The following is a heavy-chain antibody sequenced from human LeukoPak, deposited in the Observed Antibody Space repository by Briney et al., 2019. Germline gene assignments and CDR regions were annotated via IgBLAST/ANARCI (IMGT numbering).Heavy chain of an antibody. Sequence: PSKTLSLTCAVSGYSISSGYYWGWIRQPPGKGLEWIGSIFHSGSTYYNPSLKSRVNMSVDTSKNQISLKLSSVTAADTAVYYCARASGSYGSGSYYYYGMDVWGKGTTVTVSS. D-gene: IGHD3-10*01. V-gene: IGHV4-38-2*01. J-gene: IGHJ6*04. CDR3: ARASGSYGSGSYYYYGMDV. CDR1: GYSISSGYY. CDR2: IFHSGST.